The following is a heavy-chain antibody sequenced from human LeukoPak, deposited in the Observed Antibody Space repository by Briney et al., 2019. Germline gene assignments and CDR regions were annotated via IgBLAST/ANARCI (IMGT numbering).Heavy chain of an antibody. V-gene: IGHV1-46*01. J-gene: IGHJ4*02. D-gene: IGHD5-12*01. CDR2: INPSGGST. Sequence: ASVKISCKASGYTFTSYYMSWVRQAPGQGLEWMGIINPSGGSTTYTQKFQGRVTMTRDTSTRIVYMELSSLRSEDTAVYYCARDILPSYSGYDRTLPDYWGQGTLVTVSS. CDR3: ARDILPSYSGYDRTLPDY. CDR1: GYTFTSYY.